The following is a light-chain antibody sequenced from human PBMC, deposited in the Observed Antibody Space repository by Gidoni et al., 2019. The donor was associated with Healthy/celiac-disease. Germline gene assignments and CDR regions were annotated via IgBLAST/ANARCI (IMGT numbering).Light chain of an antibody. CDR1: AFPKQY. Sequence: SSELTQPPSVSVSPGQTARITCSGDAFPKQYAYWYQQKPGQAPVLVIYKDSERPSGSPERFSGSSSGKTVTLTISGVQAEDEADYYCQSADSSGTNWVFGGGTKLTVL. CDR3: QSADSSGTNWV. J-gene: IGLJ3*02. V-gene: IGLV3-25*03. CDR2: KDS.